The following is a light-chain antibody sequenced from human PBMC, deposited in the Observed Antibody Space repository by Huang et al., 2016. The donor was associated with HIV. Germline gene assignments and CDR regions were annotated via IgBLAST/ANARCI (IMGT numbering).Light chain of an antibody. Sequence: DIVMTQSPDSLSVSPGERATIDCKSSQSLLYSLNNKNYLAWFQQKPGRPPKLLLYWASTRESGIPERFSGSGSGTDFTLTINNVQPEDVATYYCQQYYQNPQTFDQGT. CDR1: QSLLYSLNNKNY. V-gene: IGKV4-1*01. J-gene: IGKJ5*01. CDR3: QQYYQNPQT. CDR2: WAS.